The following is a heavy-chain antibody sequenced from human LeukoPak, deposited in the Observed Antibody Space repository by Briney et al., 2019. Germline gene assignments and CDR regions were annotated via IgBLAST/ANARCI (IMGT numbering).Heavy chain of an antibody. D-gene: IGHD2-15*01. CDR1: GFTFSSYA. V-gene: IGHV3-23*03. CDR3: TRKYCSGGSCLDDIFDI. CDR2: IFGDNST. J-gene: IGHJ3*02. Sequence: GGSLRLSCAASGFTFSSYAVNWVRQAPGKGLEWVSLIFGDNSTHYADSVRGRFSISRDNSENTVYLQMNSLRAEDTAVYYCTRKYCSGGSCLDDIFDIWGQGTIVTVSS.